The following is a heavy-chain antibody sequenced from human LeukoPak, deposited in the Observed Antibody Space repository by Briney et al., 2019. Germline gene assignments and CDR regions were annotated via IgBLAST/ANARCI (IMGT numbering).Heavy chain of an antibody. V-gene: IGHV3-7*03. J-gene: IGHJ4*02. CDR3: AKDTGIAAAGTGMFDY. CDR2: GKEDETEK. Sequence: PGGSLRLSCVVSGYALRNDWMVWVRQAPGKGLEWVATGKEDETEKDYVDSVRGRFTIFTDNAKNSLYLQMNSLRAEDTALYYCAKDTGIAAAGTGMFDYWGQGTLVTVSS. D-gene: IGHD6-13*01. CDR1: GYALRNDW.